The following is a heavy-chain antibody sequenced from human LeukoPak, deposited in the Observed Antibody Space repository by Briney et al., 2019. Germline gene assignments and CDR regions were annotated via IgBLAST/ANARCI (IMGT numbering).Heavy chain of an antibody. D-gene: IGHD2-21*01. CDR1: GFTFSSYE. V-gene: IGHV3-48*03. J-gene: IGHJ6*03. CDR3: ARDPQGIGYYYMGV. CDR2: ISSSGSTI. Sequence: PGGSLRLSCAASGFTFSSYEMNWVRQAPGKGLEWVSYISSSGSTIYYADSVKGRFTISRDNAKNSLYLQMNSLRAEDTAVYYCARDPQGIGYYYMGVWGKGTTVTVSS.